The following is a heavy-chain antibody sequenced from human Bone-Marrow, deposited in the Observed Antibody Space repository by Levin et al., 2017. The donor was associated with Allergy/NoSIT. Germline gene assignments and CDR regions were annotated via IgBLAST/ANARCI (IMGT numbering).Heavy chain of an antibody. J-gene: IGHJ6*02. D-gene: IGHD3-3*01. CDR1: GFSLSNVRMG. V-gene: IGHV2-26*01. CDR2: ISSNDEK. CDR3: ARTTTDYDFWSGINYYSAMDV. Sequence: SGPTLVKPTETLTLTCTVSGFSLSNVRMGVSWIRQPPGKALEWLAHISSNDEKSYSPSLKSRLTISKDTSKSQVVLTMTNMDPVDTATYYCARTTTDYDFWSGINYYSAMDVWGQGTTVTVSS.